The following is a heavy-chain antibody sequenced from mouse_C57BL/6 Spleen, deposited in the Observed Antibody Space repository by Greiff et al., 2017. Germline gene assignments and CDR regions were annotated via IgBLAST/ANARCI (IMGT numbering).Heavy chain of an antibody. Sequence: EVQLQQSGPELVKPGASVKISCKASGYTFTDYYMNWVKQSHGKSLEWIGDINPNNGGTSYNQKFKGKATLTVDKSSSTAYMELRSLTSEDSAVYYCARESSGVDYRGQGTTLTVSS. J-gene: IGHJ2*01. CDR3: ARESSGVDY. V-gene: IGHV1-26*01. CDR2: INPNNGGT. D-gene: IGHD3-2*02. CDR1: GYTFTDYY.